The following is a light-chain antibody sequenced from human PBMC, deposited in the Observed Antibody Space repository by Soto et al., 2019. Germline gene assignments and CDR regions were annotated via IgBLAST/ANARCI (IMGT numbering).Light chain of an antibody. Sequence: DIQMTQSPASLSATVRDRVTITCRASQSISSYLNWYQQKPGKAPKLLIYAASSLQSGVPSRFSGSGSGTDFTLTISSLQPEDFATYYCQQANSFPITFGQGTRLEIK. CDR3: QQANSFPIT. J-gene: IGKJ5*01. V-gene: IGKV1-39*01. CDR1: QSISSY. CDR2: AAS.